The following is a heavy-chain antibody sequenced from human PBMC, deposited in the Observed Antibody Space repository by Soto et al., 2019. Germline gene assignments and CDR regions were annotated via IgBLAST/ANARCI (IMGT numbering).Heavy chain of an antibody. Sequence: ASVKVSCKASGYTFTSYGISWVRQAPGQGLEWMGWISAYNGNTNYAQKLQGRVTMTTDTSTSTAYMELSSLRSEDTAVYYCGGPPQLTILYYYYGMDVWGQGTTVTVSS. D-gene: IGHD3-9*01. CDR1: GYTFTSYG. V-gene: IGHV1-18*01. CDR2: ISAYNGNT. J-gene: IGHJ6*01. CDR3: GGPPQLTILYYYYGMDV.